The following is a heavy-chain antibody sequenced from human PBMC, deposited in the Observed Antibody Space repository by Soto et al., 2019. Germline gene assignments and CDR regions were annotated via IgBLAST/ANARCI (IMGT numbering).Heavy chain of an antibody. Sequence: PGGSLRLSCAASGFTFSSYGMHWVRQAPGKGLEWVAVISYDGSNKYYADSVKGRFTISRDNAKNSLYLQMNSLRAEDTAVYYCARDWSFTSSTSSPIWGQGTMVTVSS. V-gene: IGHV3-30*03. J-gene: IGHJ3*02. D-gene: IGHD2-2*01. CDR2: ISYDGSNK. CDR3: ARDWSFTSSTSSPI. CDR1: GFTFSSYG.